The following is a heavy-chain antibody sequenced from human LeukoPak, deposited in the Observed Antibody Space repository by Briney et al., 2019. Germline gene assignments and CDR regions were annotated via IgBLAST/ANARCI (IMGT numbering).Heavy chain of an antibody. Sequence: SETLSLTCTFSGGSISGRSYYWGWIRQPPGGGLEWIGSLYYTGTTYYNPSLKSRVSISVDTSKIHFSVRLTSVTAADTAIYYCTRRAWDLGNDAFDIWGQGTMVTVPS. CDR3: TRRAWDLGNDAFDI. CDR2: LYYTGTT. CDR1: GGSISGRSYY. J-gene: IGHJ3*02. V-gene: IGHV4-39*02. D-gene: IGHD1-26*01.